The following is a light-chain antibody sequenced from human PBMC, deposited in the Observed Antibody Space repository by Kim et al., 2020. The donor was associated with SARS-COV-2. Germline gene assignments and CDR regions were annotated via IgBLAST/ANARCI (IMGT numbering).Light chain of an antibody. CDR2: GKN. CDR3: NSRDSSGNHPHVV. V-gene: IGLV3-19*01. J-gene: IGLJ2*01. CDR1: SLRSYY. Sequence: SSEPTQDPAVSVALGQTVRITCQGDSLRSYYASWYQQKPGQAPVLVIYGKNNRPSGIPDRFSGSSSGNTASLTITGAQAEDEADYYCNSRDSSGNHPHVVFGGGTQLTVL.